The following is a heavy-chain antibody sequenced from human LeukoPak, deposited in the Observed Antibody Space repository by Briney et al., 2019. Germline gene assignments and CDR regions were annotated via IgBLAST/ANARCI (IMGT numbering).Heavy chain of an antibody. D-gene: IGHD2-15*01. CDR1: GASINSHY. CDR2: LYISGST. J-gene: IGHJ4*02. Sequence: KPSVTLSLTCTVSGASINSHYWSWIRQPAGKGREWIGRLYISGSTNYNSSLQSRVTMSVDTSKNQFSLKLSSVTAADTAVYYCARALNPLPGTYYFDYWGQGTLVTVSS. V-gene: IGHV4-4*07. CDR3: ARALNPLPGTYYFDY.